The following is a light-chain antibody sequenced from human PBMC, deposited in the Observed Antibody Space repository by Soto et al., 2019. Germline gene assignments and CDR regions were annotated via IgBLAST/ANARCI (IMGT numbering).Light chain of an antibody. CDR2: AAS. CDR1: LDISNW. J-gene: IGKJ4*01. V-gene: IGKV1-12*01. Sequence: DIQMTQSPSFVSASVGDTVTITCRASLDISNWLAWYQQKPGKAPRFLIFAASSLHSGVPSRFSGSGSGTDFTLTISSLQPEDFATYYCQQADTFPLTFGGGTKVQIK. CDR3: QQADTFPLT.